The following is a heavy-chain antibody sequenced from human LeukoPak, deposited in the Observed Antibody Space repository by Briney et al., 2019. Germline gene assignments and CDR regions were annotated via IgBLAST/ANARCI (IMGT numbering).Heavy chain of an antibody. CDR1: GGSIRVTC. V-gene: IGHV4-59*08. CDR3: ARHYDNDAYYHAHFYY. D-gene: IGHD3-22*01. CDR2: IYYRST. J-gene: IGHJ4*02. Sequence: SETLSLTCTVSGGSIRVTCSSWIRQPPGKGLEWIGYIYYRSTNYNPSLKSRVTISIDTPKNQLSLKLSSVTAADTAVYYCARHYDNDAYYHAHFYYWGEGNLVTVSS.